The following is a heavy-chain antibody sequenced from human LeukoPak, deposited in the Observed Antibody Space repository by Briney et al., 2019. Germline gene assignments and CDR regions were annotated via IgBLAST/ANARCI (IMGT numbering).Heavy chain of an antibody. CDR2: ISGSGGST. V-gene: IGHV3-23*01. CDR1: GFTFSSYA. CDR3: AKDVRSYSSAFDI. D-gene: IGHD1-26*01. Sequence: GGSLRLSCAASGFTFSSYAMSWVRQAPGKGLEWVSAISGSGGSTYYADSVKGRFTISRDNSKNTLYLQMNSLRAGDTAVYYCAKDVRSYSSAFDIWGQGTMVTVSS. J-gene: IGHJ3*02.